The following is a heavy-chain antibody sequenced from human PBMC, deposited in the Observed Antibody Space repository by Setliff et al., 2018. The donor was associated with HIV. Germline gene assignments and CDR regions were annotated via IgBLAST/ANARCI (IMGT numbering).Heavy chain of an antibody. CDR2: IYYSGST. CDR1: GGSISSSSYY. CDR3: VNSGYDGDYHYYYMDV. Sequence: SETLSLTCTVSGGSISSSSYYWGWIRQPPGKGLEWIGSIYYSGSTYYSPSLQSRVTISIDTSNHHFSLNLRSVTAADTAVYFCVNSGYDGDYHYYYMDVWGKGTTVTVSS. J-gene: IGHJ6*03. V-gene: IGHV4-39*02. D-gene: IGHD5-12*01.